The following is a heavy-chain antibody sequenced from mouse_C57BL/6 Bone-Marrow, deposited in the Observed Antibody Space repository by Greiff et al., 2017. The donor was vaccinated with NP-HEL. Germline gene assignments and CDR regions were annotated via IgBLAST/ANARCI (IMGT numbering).Heavy chain of an antibody. D-gene: IGHD2-2*01. V-gene: IGHV1-31*01. Sequence: DVQLQESGPELVKPGASVKISCKASGYSFTGYYMHWVKQSHGNILDWIGYIYPYNGVSSYNQKFKGKATLTVDKSSSTAYMELRSLTSEDSAVYYCATCMVTTPYCFDYWGQGTTLTVSS. J-gene: IGHJ2*01. CDR3: ATCMVTTPYCFDY. CDR1: GYSFTGYY. CDR2: IYPYNGVS.